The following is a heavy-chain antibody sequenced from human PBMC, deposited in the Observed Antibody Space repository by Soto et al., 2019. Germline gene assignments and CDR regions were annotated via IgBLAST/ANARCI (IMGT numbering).Heavy chain of an antibody. V-gene: IGHV3-13*05. CDR1: GFTFSSYD. D-gene: IGHD3-10*01. CDR2: IGTAGDP. J-gene: IGHJ4*02. Sequence: EVQLVESGGGLVQPGGSLRLSCAASGFTFSSYDMHWVRQATGKGLEWVSAIGTAGDPYYPGSVKGRFTISRENARNLMYLEMSRLRVEDTAIYYCAKDCGSGDGFDYWGQGTLVAVSS. CDR3: AKDCGSGDGFDY.